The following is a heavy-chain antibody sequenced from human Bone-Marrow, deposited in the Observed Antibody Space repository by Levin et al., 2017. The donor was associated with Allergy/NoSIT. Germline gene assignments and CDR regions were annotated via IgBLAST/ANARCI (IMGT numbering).Heavy chain of an antibody. V-gene: IGHV3-33*01. Sequence: LSLTCAASGFPFRSYGMHWVRQAPGKGLEWVAVIWYDGSNKYYADSVKGRFTISRDNSKNTLYLQMNSLRAEDTAVYYCARDEIAAAGITVSLCDYWGQGTLVTVSS. D-gene: IGHD6-13*01. CDR2: IWYDGSNK. CDR3: ARDEIAAAGITVSLCDY. CDR1: GFPFRSYG. J-gene: IGHJ4*02.